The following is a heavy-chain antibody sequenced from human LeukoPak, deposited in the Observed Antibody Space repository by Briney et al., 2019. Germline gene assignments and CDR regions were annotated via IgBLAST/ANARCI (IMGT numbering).Heavy chain of an antibody. J-gene: IGHJ4*02. Sequence: GESLQISCQGSGYSFTSYWIGWVRQMPGKGLEWMGIIYPGDSDTRYSPSFQGQVTISADKSISTAYLQWSSLKASDTAMYYCARGPYYYDSSGYYSDYWGQGTLVTVSS. CDR2: IYPGDSDT. CDR1: GYSFTSYW. D-gene: IGHD3-22*01. CDR3: ARGPYYYDSSGYYSDY. V-gene: IGHV5-51*01.